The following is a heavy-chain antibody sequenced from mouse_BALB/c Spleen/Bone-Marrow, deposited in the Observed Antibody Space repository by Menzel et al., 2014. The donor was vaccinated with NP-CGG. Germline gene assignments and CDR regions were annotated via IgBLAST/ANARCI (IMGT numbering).Heavy chain of an antibody. CDR3: ATLGD. V-gene: IGHV1S81*02. CDR1: GYTFTNYW. D-gene: IGHD4-1*01. J-gene: IGHJ3*01. CDR2: IDPSNGRT. Sequence: VHLQESGAELVKPGASVKLSCETSGYTFTNYWMHWVRQRPGQGLEWIGEIDPSNGRTNFYEKFNNKATLTVDKSSSTAYMQLSSLTSEDAAVYYCATLGDWGQGTLVTVSA.